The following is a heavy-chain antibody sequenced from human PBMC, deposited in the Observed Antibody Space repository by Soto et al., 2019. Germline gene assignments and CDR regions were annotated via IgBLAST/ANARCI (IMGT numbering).Heavy chain of an antibody. CDR3: AKDPHYDSSGPVDY. CDR2: ISGSGGRT. Sequence: RWSLRLSCAASVFTFSSYAMSWFRQAPGKGLEWVSAISGSGGRTYYADSVKGRFTISRDNSKNTLYLQMNSLRAEDTAVYYCAKDPHYDSSGPVDYWGQGTLVTVSS. V-gene: IGHV3-23*01. CDR1: VFTFSSYA. D-gene: IGHD3-22*01. J-gene: IGHJ4*02.